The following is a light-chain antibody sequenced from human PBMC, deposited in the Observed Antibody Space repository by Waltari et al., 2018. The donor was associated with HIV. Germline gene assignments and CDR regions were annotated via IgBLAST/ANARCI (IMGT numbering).Light chain of an antibody. CDR1: TVAVTSGHH. Sequence: QAVVTQEPSLTASPGGTVTPTCAASTVAVTSGHHPYRFQQKPGQAPRILIYDTTNKHSWTAARFSGSLLGGKAALTLSGARPEDEAGYYCLLSYSDARRVFGGGTKLIVL. J-gene: IGLJ3*02. CDR2: DTT. CDR3: LLSYSDARRV. V-gene: IGLV7-46*01.